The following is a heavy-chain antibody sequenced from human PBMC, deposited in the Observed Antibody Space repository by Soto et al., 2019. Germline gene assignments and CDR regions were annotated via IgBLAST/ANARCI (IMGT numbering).Heavy chain of an antibody. CDR2: SSYTGIT. V-gene: IGHV4-39*01. CDR1: GSSITGGDYY. Sequence: PSETLSLTCSVSGSSITGGDYYWGWLRQAPGKGLQWIGSSSYTGITYFNPSLKSRITISVDTSRNQFSLRLTSVTAADTAVYYCARPDSSSWAAPFGSWGQGTLVTVSS. J-gene: IGHJ4*02. D-gene: IGHD6-13*01. CDR3: ARPDSSSWAAPFGS.